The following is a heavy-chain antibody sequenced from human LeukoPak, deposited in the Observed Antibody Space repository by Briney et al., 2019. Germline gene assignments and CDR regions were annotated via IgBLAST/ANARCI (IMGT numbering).Heavy chain of an antibody. CDR3: ASYDSSGYLFDY. V-gene: IGHV3-21*01. D-gene: IGHD3-22*01. Sequence: GGSLRLSCAASGFIFSSSAMNWVRQAPGKGLEWVSSINNDGSYIYYAGSVKGRFTISRDNAKNSLYLRLNSLRVEDTAVYYCASYDSSGYLFDYWGQGTLVTVSS. CDR2: INNDGSYI. J-gene: IGHJ4*02. CDR1: GFIFSSSA.